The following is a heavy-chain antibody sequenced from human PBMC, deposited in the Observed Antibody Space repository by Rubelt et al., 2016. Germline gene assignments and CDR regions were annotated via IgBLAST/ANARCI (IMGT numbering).Heavy chain of an antibody. D-gene: IGHD1-26*01. J-gene: IGHJ6*02. V-gene: IGHV1-46*01. CDR1: GYTFTSYY. CDR3: ARAGGELRVFYYYGMDV. CDR2: INPSGGST. Sequence: QVQLVQSGAEVKKPGASVKVSCKASGYTFTSYYMHWVRQAPGQGLEWMGVINPSGGSTSYAQKFQGRVTMTRETSASTAYMGLGSLRSEETAVYYCARAGGELRVFYYYGMDVWGQGTTVTVSS.